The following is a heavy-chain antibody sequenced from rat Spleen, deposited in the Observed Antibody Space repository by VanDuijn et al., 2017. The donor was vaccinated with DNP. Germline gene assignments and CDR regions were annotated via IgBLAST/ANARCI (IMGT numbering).Heavy chain of an antibody. D-gene: IGHD1-11*01. CDR3: ATRGNGGYRDWFAY. CDR2: ISYSGST. CDR1: GYSITSNY. V-gene: IGHV3-1*01. Sequence: EVQLQESGPGLVKPSQSLSLTCSVTGYSITSNYWGWIRKFPGNKMEYIGHISYSGSTNYNPSLKSRISITRDTSRNHFFLHLNSVTTEDTATYYCATRGNGGYRDWFAYWGQGTLVTVSS. J-gene: IGHJ3*01.